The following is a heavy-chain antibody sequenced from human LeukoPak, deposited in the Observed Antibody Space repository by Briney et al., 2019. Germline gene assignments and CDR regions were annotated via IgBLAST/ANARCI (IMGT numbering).Heavy chain of an antibody. Sequence: PSQTLSLACTVSGGSISSGDYYWSWIRQPPGKGLEWIGYIYYSGSTYYNPSLKSRVTISVDTSKNQFSLKLSSVTAADTAVYYCARSSGYFNWFDPWGQGTLVTVSS. CDR1: GGSISSGDYY. J-gene: IGHJ5*02. D-gene: IGHD3-22*01. CDR2: IYYSGST. V-gene: IGHV4-30-4*01. CDR3: ARSSGYFNWFDP.